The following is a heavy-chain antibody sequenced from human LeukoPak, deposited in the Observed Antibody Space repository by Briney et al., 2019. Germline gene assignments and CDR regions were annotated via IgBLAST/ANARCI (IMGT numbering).Heavy chain of an antibody. Sequence: PSETLSLTCTVSGGSISSRPYSWGWIRQPPGKGLEWLGSFYYSGSTYYKPSLKSRVTISVDTSKNQFSLKLRSVTAADTAVYYCARGDITMVRGVRDNWFDPWGQGTLVTVSS. CDR1: GGSISSRPYS. V-gene: IGHV4-39*01. D-gene: IGHD3-10*01. CDR3: ARGDITMVRGVRDNWFDP. J-gene: IGHJ5*02. CDR2: FYYSGST.